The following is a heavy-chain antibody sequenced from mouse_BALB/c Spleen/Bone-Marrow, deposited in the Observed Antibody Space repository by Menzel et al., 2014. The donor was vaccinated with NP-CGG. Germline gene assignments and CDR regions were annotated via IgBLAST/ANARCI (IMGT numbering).Heavy chain of an antibody. D-gene: IGHD4-1*01. J-gene: IGHJ4*01. Sequence: QLQQSGAELVKPGASVRLSCTASGFNIKDTYMHWVKQRPEQGLEWIGRIDPANGNTKYDPKFQGKATITADTSSNTAYLQLSSLTSEDTAVYYCARWEYYAMDYWGQGTSVTVSS. V-gene: IGHV14-3*02. CDR3: ARWEYYAMDY. CDR1: GFNIKDTY. CDR2: IDPANGNT.